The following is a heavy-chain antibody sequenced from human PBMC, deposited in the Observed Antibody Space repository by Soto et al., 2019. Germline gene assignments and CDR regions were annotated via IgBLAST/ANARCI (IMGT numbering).Heavy chain of an antibody. J-gene: IGHJ4*02. CDR3: ATLSSYNLEDY. D-gene: IGHD3-3*01. V-gene: IGHV4-59*01. CDR1: GGSISSYY. CDR2: ISNSGST. Sequence: SETLSLTCTVSGGSISSYYWSWIRQPPGKGLEWIGYISNSGSTNYSPSLKSRVTISVDTSKNQFSLKLSSVTAADTAVYYCATLSSYNLEDYWGQGTLVTVSS.